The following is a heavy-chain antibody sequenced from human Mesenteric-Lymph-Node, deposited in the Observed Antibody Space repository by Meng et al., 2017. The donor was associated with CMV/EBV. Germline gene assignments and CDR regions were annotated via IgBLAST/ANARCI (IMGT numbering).Heavy chain of an antibody. Sequence: GESLKISCAASGFRFSGYGMHWVRQAPGKGLEWVAVLRRDGSNQNYADSVKGRFTISRDNYKNTLYLEMNNLRTEDTAVYYCAKDDSTDITAPRVWGQGTLVTVSS. CDR3: AKDDSTDITAPRV. V-gene: IGHV3-30*02. CDR2: LRRDGSNQ. CDR1: GFRFSGYG. J-gene: IGHJ4*02. D-gene: IGHD1-14*01.